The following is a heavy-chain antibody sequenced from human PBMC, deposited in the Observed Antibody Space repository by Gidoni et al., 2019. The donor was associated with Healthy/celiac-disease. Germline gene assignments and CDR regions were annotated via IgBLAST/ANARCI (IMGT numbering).Heavy chain of an antibody. Sequence: QVQLVESGGGVVQPGRSLRLSCAASGFTFSIYAMHWVRQAPGKGLEWVAVISYDGSNKYYADSVKGRFTISRDNSKNTLYLQMNSLRAEDTAVYYCATLDSRYYYGMDVWGQGTTVTVSS. V-gene: IGHV3-30-3*01. CDR3: ATLDSRYYYGMDV. CDR1: GFTFSIYA. J-gene: IGHJ6*02. CDR2: ISYDGSNK. D-gene: IGHD3-9*01.